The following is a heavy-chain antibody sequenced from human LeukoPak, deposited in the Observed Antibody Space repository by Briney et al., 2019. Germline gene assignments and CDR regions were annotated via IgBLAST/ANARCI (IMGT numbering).Heavy chain of an antibody. CDR3: ATNYYYYYMDV. J-gene: IGHJ6*03. CDR1: GGTLSSYA. V-gene: IGHV1-69*04. Sequence: SVKVSCKASGGTLSSYAISWVRQAPGQGLEWMGRIIPILGIANYAQKFQGRVTITADKSTSTAYMELSSLRSEDTAVYYCATNYYYYYMDVWGKGTTVTVSS. CDR2: IIPILGIA.